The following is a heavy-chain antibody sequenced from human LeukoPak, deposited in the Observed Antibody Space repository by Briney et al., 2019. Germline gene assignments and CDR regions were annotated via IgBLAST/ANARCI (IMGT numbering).Heavy chain of an antibody. Sequence: GGTLRLSCAASGFTFSRNGMTWVRQAPGKGLEWVSITYSDGNTYYAESVRGRFTVSRGYSKNTLYLQMKSLRVEDTAFYYCARDLSYFDYWGQGTLVTVSS. V-gene: IGHV3-53*01. CDR1: GFTFSRNG. CDR2: TYSDGNT. J-gene: IGHJ4*02. D-gene: IGHD2/OR15-2a*01. CDR3: ARDLSYFDY.